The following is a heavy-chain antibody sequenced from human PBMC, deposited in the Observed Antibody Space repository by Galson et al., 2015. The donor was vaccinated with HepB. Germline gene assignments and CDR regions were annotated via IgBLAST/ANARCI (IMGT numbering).Heavy chain of an antibody. CDR3: AREELGSSGDYVLTSENWFDP. CDR2: ISAYNGNT. D-gene: IGHD4-17*01. Sequence: SVKVSCKASGYTFTSYGISWVRQAPGQGLEWMGWISAYNGNTNYAQKLQGRVTMTTDTSTSTAYMELRSLRSDDTAVYYCAREELGSSGDYVLTSENWFDPWGQGTLVTVSS. CDR1: GYTFTSYG. V-gene: IGHV1-18*01. J-gene: IGHJ5*02.